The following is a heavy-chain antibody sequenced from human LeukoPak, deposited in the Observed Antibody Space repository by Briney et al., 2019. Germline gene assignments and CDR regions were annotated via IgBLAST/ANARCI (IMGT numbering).Heavy chain of an antibody. CDR3: ALNGREVPSGAFDI. Sequence: LAGGSLRLSCAASGFAVSGNYMSWVRQAPGKGLEWVSAISGSGGSTYYADSVKGRFTISRDNSKNTLYLQMNSLRAEDTAVYYCALNGREVPSGAFDIWGQGTMVTVSS. CDR1: GFAVSGNY. J-gene: IGHJ3*02. D-gene: IGHD3-16*02. CDR2: ISGSGGST. V-gene: IGHV3-23*01.